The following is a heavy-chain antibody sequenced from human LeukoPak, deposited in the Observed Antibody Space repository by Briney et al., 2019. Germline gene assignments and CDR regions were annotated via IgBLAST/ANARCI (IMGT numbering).Heavy chain of an antibody. CDR3: ARTRQRGRDAFDI. CDR1: GFTFSSYA. Sequence: GGSLRLSCAASGFTFSSYAMHWVRQAPGKGLEWVAVISYDGSNKYYADSVKGRFTISRDNSKNTLYLQMNSLRAEDTAVYYCARTRQRGRDAFDIWGQGTMVTVSS. J-gene: IGHJ3*02. V-gene: IGHV3-30-3*01. CDR2: ISYDGSNK.